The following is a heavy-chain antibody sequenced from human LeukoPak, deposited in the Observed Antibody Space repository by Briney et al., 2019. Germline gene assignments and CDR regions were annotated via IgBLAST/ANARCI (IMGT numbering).Heavy chain of an antibody. Sequence: AGGSLRLSCAASGLTVSSNYMSWVRQAPGKGLEWVSVIYSGGSTYYADSVKSRFTISRDNSKNTLYLQMNSLRAEDTAVYYCASSENDAFDIWGQGTMVTVSS. CDR2: IYSGGST. J-gene: IGHJ3*02. CDR3: ASSENDAFDI. D-gene: IGHD1-26*01. V-gene: IGHV3-53*01. CDR1: GLTVSSNY.